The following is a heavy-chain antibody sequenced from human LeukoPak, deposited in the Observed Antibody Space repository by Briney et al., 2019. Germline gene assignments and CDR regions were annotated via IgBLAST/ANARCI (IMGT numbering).Heavy chain of an antibody. V-gene: IGHV3-7*01. J-gene: IGHJ4*02. Sequence: GRSLRLSCAASGFTFDDYAMHWVRQAPGKGLEWVASIKEDGREAHYADSVKGRFTISRDNTKSPLYLQMNSLRVEDTAVYYCAREWYDYGGDSGGYWGQGTLVTVSS. CDR2: IKEDGREA. CDR1: GFTFDDYA. D-gene: IGHD4-23*01. CDR3: AREWYDYGGDSGGY.